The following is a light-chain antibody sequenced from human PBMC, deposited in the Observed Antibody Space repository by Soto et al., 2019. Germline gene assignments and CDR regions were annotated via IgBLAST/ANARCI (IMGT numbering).Light chain of an antibody. Sequence: QSALTQPASVSGSPGQSITISCTGTSSDVGGYNYVSWYQQHPGKAPKLMIYEVSNRPSGVSNRFSGSKSGNTASLTISGLQAEDEADNYCSSYTSSSTPVLFGGGTKLTVL. CDR2: EVS. V-gene: IGLV2-14*01. CDR3: SSYTSSSTPVL. CDR1: SSDVGGYNY. J-gene: IGLJ2*01.